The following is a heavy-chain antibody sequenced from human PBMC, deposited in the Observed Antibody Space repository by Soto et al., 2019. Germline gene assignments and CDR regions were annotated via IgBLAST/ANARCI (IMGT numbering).Heavy chain of an antibody. CDR3: ARARATIAAAAIFDC. D-gene: IGHD6-13*01. Sequence: SETLSLTCAVSGGSISTSNWWSWVRQPPGKGLEWIGEVYRTGSTNYNPSLESRVIVSVDKSKNQFSLKLTSVTTADTAVYYCARARATIAAAAIFDCWGQGTLVTVSS. CDR1: GGSISTSNW. V-gene: IGHV4-4*02. J-gene: IGHJ4*02. CDR2: VYRTGST.